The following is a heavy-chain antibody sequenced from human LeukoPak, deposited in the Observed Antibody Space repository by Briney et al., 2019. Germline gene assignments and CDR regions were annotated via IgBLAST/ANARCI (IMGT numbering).Heavy chain of an antibody. V-gene: IGHV1-18*01. CDR2: ISAYNGNT. D-gene: IGHD3-3*01. Sequence: ASVKVSCKASSYTFTIYAFTWVRQAPGQGLEWMGWISAYNGNTNYAQKLQGRVTMTTDTSTSTAYMELRSLRSDDTAVYYCARGLEWLTRRHTWFDPWGQGTLVTVSS. CDR1: SYTFTIYA. CDR3: ARGLEWLTRRHTWFDP. J-gene: IGHJ5*02.